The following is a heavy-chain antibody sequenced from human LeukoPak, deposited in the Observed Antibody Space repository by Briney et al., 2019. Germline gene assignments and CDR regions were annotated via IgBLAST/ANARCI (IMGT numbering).Heavy chain of an antibody. CDR2: ISYDGSNK. D-gene: IGHD3-22*01. Sequence: GGSLRLSCAASGFTFGSYGMHWVCQAPGKGLEWVAVISYDGSNKYYADSVKGRFTISRDNSKNTLYLQMNSLRAEDTAVYYCAKAAREYYYDSTIPYWGQGTLVTVSS. J-gene: IGHJ4*02. CDR1: GFTFGSYG. CDR3: AKAAREYYYDSTIPY. V-gene: IGHV3-30*18.